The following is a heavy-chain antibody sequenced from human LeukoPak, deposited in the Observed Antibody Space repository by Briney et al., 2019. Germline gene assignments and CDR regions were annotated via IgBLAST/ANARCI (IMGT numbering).Heavy chain of an antibody. D-gene: IGHD4-17*01. CDR2: ITTYNGNT. CDR3: ARGYDYGDYVGDFDY. V-gene: IGHV1-18*01. Sequence: GASVKVSCKASGYTFTNYPISWVRQAPGQGLEWMGWITTYNGNTKYAQKLQGRVTMTTDTSTSTVYMDLRGLRSDDTAVYYCARGYDYGDYVGDFDYWGQGTLVTVSS. CDR1: GYTFTNYP. J-gene: IGHJ4*02.